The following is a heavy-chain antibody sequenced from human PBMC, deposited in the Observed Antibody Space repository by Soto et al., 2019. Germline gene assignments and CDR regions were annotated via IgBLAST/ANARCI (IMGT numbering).Heavy chain of an antibody. CDR1: GFTCSSYA. D-gene: IGHD2-2*01. CDR2: ISGSGGST. Sequence: PEGALKGSCVDSGFTCSSYAMSWVRQAPGKGLEWVSAISGSGGSTYYADSVKGRFTISRDNSKNTLYLQMNSLRAEDTAVYYCAKAGWKVVPAAFDYWGQGTLVTVSS. V-gene: IGHV3-23*01. J-gene: IGHJ4*02. CDR3: AKAGWKVVPAAFDY.